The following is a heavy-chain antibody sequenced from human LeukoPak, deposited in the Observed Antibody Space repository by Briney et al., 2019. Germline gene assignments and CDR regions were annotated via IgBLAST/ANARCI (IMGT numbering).Heavy chain of an antibody. CDR3: AKGSVAVAAMRAFDI. D-gene: IGHD6-19*01. V-gene: IGHV3-30*18. J-gene: IGHJ3*02. Sequence: PGGSLRLSYAASGFTFSSYGMHWVRQAPGKGLEWVAVISYDGSNKYYADSVKGRFTISRDNSKNTLYLQMNSLRAEDTAVYYCAKGSVAVAAMRAFDIWGQGTMVTVSS. CDR2: ISYDGSNK. CDR1: GFTFSSYG.